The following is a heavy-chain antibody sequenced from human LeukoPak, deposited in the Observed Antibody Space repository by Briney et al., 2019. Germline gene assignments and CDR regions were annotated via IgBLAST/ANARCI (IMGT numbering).Heavy chain of an antibody. V-gene: IGHV3-30*18. CDR3: AKDQSWFGELLSYYFDY. CDR2: ISYDGSNK. J-gene: IGHJ4*02. D-gene: IGHD3-10*01. CDR1: GFTFSSYG. Sequence: GGSLRLSCAASGFTFSSYGMHWVRQVPGKGLEWVAVISYDGSNKYYADSVKGRFTISRDNSKNTLYLQMNSLRAEDTAVYYCAKDQSWFGELLSYYFDYWGQGTLVTVSS.